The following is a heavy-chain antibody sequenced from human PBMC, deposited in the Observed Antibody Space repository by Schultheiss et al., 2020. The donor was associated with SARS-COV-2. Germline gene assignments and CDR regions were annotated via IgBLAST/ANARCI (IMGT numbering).Heavy chain of an antibody. J-gene: IGHJ2*01. CDR3: ARAVTGPKRYFDL. Sequence: SETLSLTCTVSGGSISSSSYYWGWIRQPPGKRLEWIGNLYYSGSSKYNPSIKSRVNISVDRSKNQFSLKLTSVTAADTAVFYCARAVTGPKRYFDLWGRGTLVTVSS. CDR2: LYYSGSS. D-gene: IGHD6-19*01. V-gene: IGHV4-61*05. CDR1: GGSISSSSYY.